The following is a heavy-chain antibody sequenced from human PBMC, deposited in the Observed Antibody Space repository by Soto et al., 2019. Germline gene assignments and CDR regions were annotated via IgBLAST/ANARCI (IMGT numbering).Heavy chain of an antibody. Sequence: EVQLVESGGGLVQPGGSLRLSCAASGFTFSSYWMHWVRQAPGKGLVWVSRINSDGSSTSYADSVKGRFTISRDNAKNTLYLQMNSLRAEDTAVYYCARAPGIQRRNWFDPWGQGTLVTVSS. J-gene: IGHJ5*02. CDR2: INSDGSST. CDR3: ARAPGIQRRNWFDP. D-gene: IGHD5-18*01. V-gene: IGHV3-74*01. CDR1: GFTFSSYW.